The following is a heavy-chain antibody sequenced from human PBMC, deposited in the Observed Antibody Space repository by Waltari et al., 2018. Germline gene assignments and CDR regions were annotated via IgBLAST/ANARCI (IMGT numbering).Heavy chain of an antibody. CDR1: GGSIGNDY. V-gene: IGHV4-59*01. CDR3: ARGGASSKYFDY. Sequence: QVRLQESGPGLVKPSETLSLSCTVSGGSIGNDYWSWIRQPPGKGLEWIGFVYHDGNTNYNPSLKSRVTISVDTSKNQFSLKLKSVTAADTAVYYCARGGASSKYFDYWGQGTLVTVSS. J-gene: IGHJ4*02. CDR2: VYHDGNT. D-gene: IGHD6-6*01.